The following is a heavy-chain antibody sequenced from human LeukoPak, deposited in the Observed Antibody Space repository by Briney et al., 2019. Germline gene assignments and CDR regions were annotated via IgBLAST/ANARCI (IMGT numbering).Heavy chain of an antibody. Sequence: PSETLSDTRPVSVGSIISSRYYWRWLPHSPEKGLEWIGRIYYSRSTYYTPSLKSRVTRSVDTSKNQFSPKLSSVTAADTAVYYCARHKPPGIAAGLWDYWGQGTLVTVSS. CDR3: ARHKPPGIAAGLWDY. J-gene: IGHJ4*02. D-gene: IGHD6-13*01. CDR2: IYYSRST. V-gene: IGHV4-39*01. CDR1: VGSIISSRYY.